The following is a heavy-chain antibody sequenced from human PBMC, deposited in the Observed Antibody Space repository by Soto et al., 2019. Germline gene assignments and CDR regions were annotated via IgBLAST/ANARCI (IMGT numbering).Heavy chain of an antibody. D-gene: IGHD6-13*01. CDR3: AAEQQLAWAGGMDV. CDR1: GFTFTSSA. J-gene: IGHJ6*02. V-gene: IGHV1-58*01. CDR2: IVVGSGNT. Sequence: QMQLVQSGPEVKKPGTSVKVSCKASGFTFTSSAVQWVRQARGQRLEWIGWIVVGSGNTNYAQKFQERVTITRDMSTRTAYMELSSLRSEDTAVYYCAAEQQLAWAGGMDVWGQGTTVTVSS.